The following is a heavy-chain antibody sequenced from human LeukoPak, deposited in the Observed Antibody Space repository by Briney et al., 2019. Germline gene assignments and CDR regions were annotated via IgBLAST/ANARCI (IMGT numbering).Heavy chain of an antibody. CDR1: GGTFSSYA. Sequence: ASVKVSCKASGGTFSSYAISWVRQAPGQGLEWMGGIIPIFGTANYAQKFQGRVTITADESTSTAYMELSSLRSEDTAVYYCARVKERGIAVAGTAYYFDYWGQGTWSPSPQ. CDR3: ARVKERGIAVAGTAYYFDY. CDR2: IIPIFGTA. D-gene: IGHD6-19*01. V-gene: IGHV1-69*13. J-gene: IGHJ4*02.